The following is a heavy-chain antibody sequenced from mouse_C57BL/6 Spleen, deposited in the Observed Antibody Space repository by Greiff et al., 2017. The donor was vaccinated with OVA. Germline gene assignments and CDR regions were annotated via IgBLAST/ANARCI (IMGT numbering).Heavy chain of an antibody. J-gene: IGHJ4*01. Sequence: VQLQQSGAELAKPGASVKLSCKASGYTFTSYWMHWVKQRPGQGLEWIGYINPSSGYTKYNQKFKDKATLTADKSSSTAYMQLSSLTYQDSAVYYCSSSPDGYYSYYSMDYWGQGTSVTVSS. CDR3: SSSPDGYYSYYSMDY. CDR1: GYTFTSYW. V-gene: IGHV1-7*01. D-gene: IGHD2-3*01. CDR2: INPSSGYT.